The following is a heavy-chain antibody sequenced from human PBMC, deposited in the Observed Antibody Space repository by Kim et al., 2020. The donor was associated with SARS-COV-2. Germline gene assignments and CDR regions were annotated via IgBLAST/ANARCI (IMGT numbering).Heavy chain of an antibody. D-gene: IGHD3-16*02. CDR3: ARGHLGELSSNDY. J-gene: IGHJ4*02. V-gene: IGHV3-74*01. CDR2: INSDGSRI. Sequence: GGSLRLSCAASGFTFSSYWMHWVRQAPGKGLVWVSRINSDGSRISYADSVNGRFTISRDNAKNTLYLQMNSRRAEDTAVYYCARGHLGELSSNDYWGQGTLVTVSS. CDR1: GFTFSSYW.